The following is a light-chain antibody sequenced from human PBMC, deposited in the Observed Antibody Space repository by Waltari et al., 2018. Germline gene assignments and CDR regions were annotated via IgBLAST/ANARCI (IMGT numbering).Light chain of an antibody. CDR2: WAS. CDR1: QSVLYNSNNKNY. V-gene: IGKV4-1*01. Sequence: DIVMTQSPDSLAVSLGERATINCKSSQSVLYNSNNKNYLGRYQQKPGQPPKLLIYWASNRESGVPERFSGSGSGTDFTLTISSLQAEDVAVYYCQQYYSIPLTFGGGTKVEIK. CDR3: QQYYSIPLT. J-gene: IGKJ4*01.